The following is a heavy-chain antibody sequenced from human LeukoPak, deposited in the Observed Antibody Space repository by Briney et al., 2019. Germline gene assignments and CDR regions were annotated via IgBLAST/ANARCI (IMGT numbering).Heavy chain of an antibody. CDR1: GGSISSYY. V-gene: IGHV4-59*01. Sequence: SETLSLTCTVSGGSISSYYWSWIRQPPGKGLDWIGYIYYSGSTNYNPSLKSRVTISVDTSKNQFSLKLSSVTAADTAVYYCARVGSGWYDVTFDYWGQGTLVTVSS. CDR2: IYYSGST. CDR3: ARVGSGWYDVTFDY. J-gene: IGHJ4*02. D-gene: IGHD6-19*01.